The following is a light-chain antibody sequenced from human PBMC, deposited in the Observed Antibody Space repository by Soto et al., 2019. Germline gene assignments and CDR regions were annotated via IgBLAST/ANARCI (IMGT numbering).Light chain of an antibody. J-gene: IGLJ1*01. CDR1: SSNIGAGYD. CDR3: QSYDSSLSGDYV. CDR2: GNS. V-gene: IGLV1-40*01. Sequence: QSVLTQPPSVSGAPGQRVTISCTGSSSNIGAGYDVHWYQQLPGTAPKHLIYGNSNRPSGVPDRFSGSKSGTSASLAITGLQAEDEADYYCQSYDSSLSGDYVFGTGTKLTVL.